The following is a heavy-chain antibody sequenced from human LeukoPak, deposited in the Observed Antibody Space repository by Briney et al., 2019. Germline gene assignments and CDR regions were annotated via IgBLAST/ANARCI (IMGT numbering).Heavy chain of an antibody. CDR2: ISSSSSTI. V-gene: IGHV3-48*01. CDR1: GFTFSSYS. J-gene: IGHJ6*03. Sequence: GGSLRLSCAASGFTFSSYSMNWVRQAPGKGLEWVSYISSSSSTIYYADSVKGRFTISRDNAKNSLYLQMNSLRAEDTAVYYCATLPVVPAARSLYYYYMDVWGKGTTVTVSS. D-gene: IGHD2-2*01. CDR3: ATLPVVPAARSLYYYYMDV.